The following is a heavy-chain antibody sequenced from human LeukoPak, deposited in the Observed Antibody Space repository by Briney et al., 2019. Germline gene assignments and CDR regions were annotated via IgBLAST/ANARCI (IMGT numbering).Heavy chain of an antibody. CDR3: AKDRRQGGRLHYFDY. CDR2: ISGSGGST. J-gene: IGHJ4*02. D-gene: IGHD1-26*01. CDR1: GFTFSFYD. Sequence: PGGSLRLSCAASGFTFSFYDMRRVRQGPGKGVEGVSTISGSGGSTNYPDSVRGRFTISRDNSKNTLNLQMNSLRAEVTAVYFCAKDRRQGGRLHYFDYWGQRALVTVSS. V-gene: IGHV3-23*01.